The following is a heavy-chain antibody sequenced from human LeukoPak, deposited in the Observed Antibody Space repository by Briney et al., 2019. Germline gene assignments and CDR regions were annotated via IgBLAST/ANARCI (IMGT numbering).Heavy chain of an antibody. D-gene: IGHD1-26*01. CDR2: IYSGGST. Sequence: GGSLRLPCAASGFTVSSNYMSWVRQAPGKGLEWVSVIYSGGSTYYADSVKGRFTISRDNSKNTLYLQMNSLRAEDTAVYYCARSSVGATPYYFDYWGQGTLVTVSS. CDR3: ARSSVGATPYYFDY. J-gene: IGHJ4*02. V-gene: IGHV3-53*01. CDR1: GFTVSSNY.